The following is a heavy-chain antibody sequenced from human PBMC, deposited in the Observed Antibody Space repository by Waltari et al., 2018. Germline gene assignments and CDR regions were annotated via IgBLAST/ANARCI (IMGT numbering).Heavy chain of an antibody. Sequence: EVQLVESGGGLVQPGGSLRLSCTASGFTFSSYSMVWVRQAPGKGLEWVATRKQEGSESYYVDSVKGRFTFSRDNAKNSLYLQRNSLRAEDTAVYYCARPYSSGWYINFDYWGQGTLVTVSS. D-gene: IGHD6-19*01. CDR1: GFTFSSYS. CDR3: ARPYSSGWYINFDY. CDR2: RKQEGSES. J-gene: IGHJ4*02. V-gene: IGHV3-7*01.